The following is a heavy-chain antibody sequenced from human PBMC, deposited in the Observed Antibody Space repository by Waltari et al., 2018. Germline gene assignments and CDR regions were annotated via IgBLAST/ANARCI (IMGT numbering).Heavy chain of an antibody. CDR2: IYYSGIT. V-gene: IGHV4-39*07. CDR1: GGSISSSSHY. CDR3: ARIESGYYDAFDI. J-gene: IGHJ3*02. Sequence: QLQLQESGPGLVKPSETLSLTCTFSGGSISSSSHYWGWIRQPPGKGLEWIGRIYYSGITSYNPSLKSRVTISVDTSKNQFSLTLSSATAADTAVYYCARIESGYYDAFDIWGQGTQVTVSS. D-gene: IGHD3-3*01.